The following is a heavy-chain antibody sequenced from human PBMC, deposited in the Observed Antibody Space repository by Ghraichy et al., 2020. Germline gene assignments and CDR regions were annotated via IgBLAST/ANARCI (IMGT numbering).Heavy chain of an antibody. CDR2: VSFNEESE. Sequence: GGSLRLSCTASGFTFDKYHMHWVRQPPGKGLEWVAFVSFNEESEKYSDSVKGRITASRDNSKNTVYLQMNSLRLEDTAVYFCAKDAKWGFWDWGQGTLVTVSS. V-gene: IGHV3-30*02. D-gene: IGHD7-27*01. J-gene: IGHJ4*02. CDR1: GFTFDKYH. CDR3: AKDAKWGFWD.